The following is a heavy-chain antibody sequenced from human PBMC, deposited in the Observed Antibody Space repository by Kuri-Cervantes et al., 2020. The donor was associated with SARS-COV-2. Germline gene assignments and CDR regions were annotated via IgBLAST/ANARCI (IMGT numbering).Heavy chain of an antibody. CDR2: IKSKTDGGTT. Sequence: GESLKISCAASGFTFSSYAMHWVRQAPGKGLEWVGRIKSKTDGGTTDYAAPVKGRFTISRDDSKNTLYLQMNSLKTEDTAVYYCTTYTDQWELLRGAFDIWGQGTMVTVSS. CDR1: GFTFSSYA. V-gene: IGHV3-15*01. J-gene: IGHJ3*02. D-gene: IGHD1-26*01. CDR3: TTYTDQWELLRGAFDI.